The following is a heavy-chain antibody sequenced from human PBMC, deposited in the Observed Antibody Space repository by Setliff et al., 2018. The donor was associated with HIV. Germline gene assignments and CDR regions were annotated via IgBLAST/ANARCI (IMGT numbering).Heavy chain of an antibody. V-gene: IGHV1-69*13. Sequence: RASVKVSCKASGGALSTYAINWVRQAPGQGLEWVGGIIPVFGTANYAQKLEGRVTITADESTSTAYMELSGLSSEDTAVYYCARAAYYDSRDFSDYYYMDVWGTGTTVTVSS. D-gene: IGHD3-22*01. CDR2: IIPVFGTA. J-gene: IGHJ6*03. CDR3: ARAAYYDSRDFSDYYYMDV. CDR1: GGALSTYA.